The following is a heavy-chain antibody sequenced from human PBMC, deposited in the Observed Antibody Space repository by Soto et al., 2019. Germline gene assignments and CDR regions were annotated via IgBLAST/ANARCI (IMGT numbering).Heavy chain of an antibody. CDR1: GGSISSGGYY. Sequence: QVQLQESGPGLVKPSQTLSLTCTVSGGSISSGGYYWSWIRQHPGKGLEWIGYIFYSGTTYYNPSLKGRVNISVDTSKHQFSPKLSSVTAAATAVYYCARSVDPWGQGTLVTVSS. CDR2: IFYSGTT. V-gene: IGHV4-31*03. CDR3: ARSVDP. J-gene: IGHJ5*02.